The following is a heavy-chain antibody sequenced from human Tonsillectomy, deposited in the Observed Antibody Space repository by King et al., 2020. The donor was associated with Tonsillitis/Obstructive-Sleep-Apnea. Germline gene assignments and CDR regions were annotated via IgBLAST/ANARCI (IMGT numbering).Heavy chain of an antibody. CDR3: ARVLTGYSSGWSDWHFDL. CDR1: GFTFDDYG. J-gene: IGHJ2*01. Sequence: VQLVESGGGVVRPGGSLRLSCAASGFTFDDYGMSWVRQAPGKGLEWVSGINWNGGSTGYADSVKGRFTISRDNAKNSLYLQMNSLRAEDTALYYCARVLTGYSSGWSDWHFDLWGRGTLVTVSS. CDR2: INWNGGST. V-gene: IGHV3-20*04. D-gene: IGHD6-19*01.